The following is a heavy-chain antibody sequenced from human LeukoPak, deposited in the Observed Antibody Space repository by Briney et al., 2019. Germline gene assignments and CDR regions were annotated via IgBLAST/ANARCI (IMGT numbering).Heavy chain of an antibody. V-gene: IGHV3-23*01. Sequence: GGSLRLSCAASGFTFSSYAMSWVRQAPGKGLEWVSDISGSGGSTYYADSVKGRFTISRDNSKNTLYLQMNSLRAEDTAVYYCAKDGRYSSGCADYWGQGTLVTVSS. CDR3: AKDGRYSSGCADY. CDR2: ISGSGGST. J-gene: IGHJ4*02. CDR1: GFTFSSYA. D-gene: IGHD6-19*01.